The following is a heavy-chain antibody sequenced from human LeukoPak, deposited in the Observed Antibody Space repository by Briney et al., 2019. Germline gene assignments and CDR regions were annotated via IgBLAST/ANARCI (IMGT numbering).Heavy chain of an antibody. CDR3: ARNNKGDRWFGP. CDR1: GYTFTSYD. D-gene: IGHD3-16*01. CDR2: MNPNSGNT. V-gene: IGHV1-8*01. J-gene: IGHJ5*02. Sequence: ASVKVSCKASGYTFTSYDINWVRQATGQGLEWMGWMNPNSGNTGYAQKFQGRVTMTRNTAISTAYMELSSLRSEDTAVYYCARNNKGDRWFGPWGQGTLVTVSS.